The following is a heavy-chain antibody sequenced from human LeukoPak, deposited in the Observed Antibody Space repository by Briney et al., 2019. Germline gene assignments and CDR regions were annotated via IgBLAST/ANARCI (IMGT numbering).Heavy chain of an antibody. Sequence: GGSLRLSCAASGFTFSDYYMSWIRQAPGKGLEWVSYISSSGSTIYYADSVKGRFTISRDNAKNSLYVQMNSLRAEDTAVYYCARGALNSGYQFRLPYAFDIWGQGTMVTVSS. D-gene: IGHD5-12*01. J-gene: IGHJ3*02. CDR3: ARGALNSGYQFRLPYAFDI. CDR1: GFTFSDYY. V-gene: IGHV3-11*01. CDR2: ISSSGSTI.